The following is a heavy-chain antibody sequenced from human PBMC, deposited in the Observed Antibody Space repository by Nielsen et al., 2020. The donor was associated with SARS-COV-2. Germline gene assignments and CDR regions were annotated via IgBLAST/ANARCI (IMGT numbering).Heavy chain of an antibody. V-gene: IGHV1-8*01. J-gene: IGHJ5*02. CDR3: ARAIYRLTTDNWFDP. CDR2: MNPNSGNT. D-gene: IGHD4-11*01. Sequence: WVRQAPGQGLEWMGWMNPNSGNTGYAQKFQGRVTMTRNTSISTAYMELSSLRSEDTAVYYCARAIYRLTTDNWFDPWGQGTLVTVSS.